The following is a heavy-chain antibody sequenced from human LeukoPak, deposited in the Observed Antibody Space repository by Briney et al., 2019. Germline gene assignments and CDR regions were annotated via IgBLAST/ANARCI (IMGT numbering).Heavy chain of an antibody. CDR1: GFTFSSYS. V-gene: IGHV3-21*01. Sequence: GGSLRLSCAASGFTFSSYSMNWVRQAPGKGLEWVSSISSSSSYIYYADSVKGRFTISRDNAKNSLYLQMNSLRAEDTAVYYCARGQIDIVVVVAAKGAGAVRLGPFDPWGQGTLVTVSS. J-gene: IGHJ5*02. CDR3: ARGQIDIVVVVAAKGAGAVRLGPFDP. D-gene: IGHD2-15*01. CDR2: ISSSSSYI.